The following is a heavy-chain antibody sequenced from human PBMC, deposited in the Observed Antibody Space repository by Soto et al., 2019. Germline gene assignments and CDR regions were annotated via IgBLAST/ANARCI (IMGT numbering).Heavy chain of an antibody. J-gene: IGHJ5*02. CDR1: GGSISSGGYY. V-gene: IGHV4-31*03. CDR3: ARMLDIVVVVAATRGKTKYNWFDP. D-gene: IGHD2-15*01. Sequence: SETLSLTCTVSGGSISSGGYYWSWIRQHPGKGLEWIGYIYYSGSTYYNPSLKSRVTISVDTSKNQFSLKLSSVTAADTAVYYCARMLDIVVVVAATRGKTKYNWFDPWGQGTLVTVSS. CDR2: IYYSGST.